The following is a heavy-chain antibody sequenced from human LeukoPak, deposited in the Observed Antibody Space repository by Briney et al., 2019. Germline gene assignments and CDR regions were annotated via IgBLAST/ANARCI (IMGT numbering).Heavy chain of an antibody. CDR2: INAGHGNT. CDR3: ARDLGYYDNGGSDYGMDV. CDR1: GYTFTSYA. Sequence: GASVKFSCKASGYTFTSYAIQWVRQAPGQRLEWMGWINAGHGNTKYSQNFQGRVTITRDTSASTAYMELRSLRSDDTAVYYCARDLGYYDNGGSDYGMDVWGQGTTVTVSS. D-gene: IGHD3-22*01. J-gene: IGHJ6*02. V-gene: IGHV1-3*01.